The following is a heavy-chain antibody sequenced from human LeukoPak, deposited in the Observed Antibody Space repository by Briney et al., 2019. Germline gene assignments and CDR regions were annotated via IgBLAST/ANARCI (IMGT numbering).Heavy chain of an antibody. CDR2: IYYSGST. D-gene: IGHD3-9*01. CDR1: GGSISSSSYY. J-gene: IGHJ6*02. Sequence: SETLSLTCTVSGGSISSSSYYWGWIRQPPGKGLEWIGSIYYSGSTYYNPSLKSRVTISVDTSKNQFSLKLSSVTAADTVVYYCARPVLRYFDWLPNGMDVWGQGTTVTVSS. V-gene: IGHV4-39*01. CDR3: ARPVLRYFDWLPNGMDV.